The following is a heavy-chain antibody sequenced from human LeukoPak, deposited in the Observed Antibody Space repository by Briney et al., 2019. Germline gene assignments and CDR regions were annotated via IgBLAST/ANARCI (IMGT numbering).Heavy chain of an antibody. CDR1: GGSISSYY. CDR2: IHYSGST. J-gene: IGHJ4*02. CDR3: TTNIDKDSSGWYPPGP. Sequence: SETPSLTCTVSGGSISSYYWSWIRQPPGKGLEWIGYIHYSGSTHYNPSLKSRVTISVDTSKNQVSLKLRSVTAADTAVYYCTTNIDKDSSGWYPPGPWGQGTLVTVSS. V-gene: IGHV4-59*01. D-gene: IGHD6-19*01.